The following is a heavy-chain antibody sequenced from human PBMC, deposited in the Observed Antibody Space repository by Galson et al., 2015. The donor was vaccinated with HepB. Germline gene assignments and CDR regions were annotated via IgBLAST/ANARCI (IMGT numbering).Heavy chain of an antibody. D-gene: IGHD3-10*01. CDR2: IIPIFGTA. Sequence: SVKVSCKASGGTFSSYAISWVRQAPGQGLEWMGGIIPIFGTANYAQKFQGRVTITADESTSTAYMELSSLRSEDTAVYYCARGGTMVLPFFDYWGQGTLVTVSS. CDR1: GGTFSSYA. V-gene: IGHV1-69*13. CDR3: ARGGTMVLPFFDY. J-gene: IGHJ4*02.